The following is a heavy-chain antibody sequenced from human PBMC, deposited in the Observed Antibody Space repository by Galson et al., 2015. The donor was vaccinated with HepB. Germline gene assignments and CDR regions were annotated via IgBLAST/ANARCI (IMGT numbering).Heavy chain of an antibody. V-gene: IGHV3-30*03. CDR3: ARGMDLKGYFDY. J-gene: IGHJ4*02. Sequence: SLRLSCAASGFTFSSYGMHWVRQAPGKGLEWVAVISYDGSNKYYADSVKGRFTISRDNAKNSLYLQMNSLRAEDTAVYYCARGMDLKGYFDYWGQGTLVTVSS. D-gene: IGHD3-10*01. CDR1: GFTFSSYG. CDR2: ISYDGSNK.